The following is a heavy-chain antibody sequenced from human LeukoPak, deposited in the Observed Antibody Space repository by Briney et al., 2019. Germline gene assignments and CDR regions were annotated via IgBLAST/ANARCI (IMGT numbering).Heavy chain of an antibody. CDR3: VRSGYDYDWFDP. V-gene: IGHV1-69*08. Sequence: SVKVSCKASGGSFSDYSISWVRQAPGQGLEWMGRIIAILDTAHYAQKFQGRFTITADKSTTTVYMEPSSLRSDDTAVYYCVRSGYDYDWFDPWGQGTLVTVSS. CDR2: IIAILDTA. CDR1: GGSFSDYS. J-gene: IGHJ5*02. D-gene: IGHD5-12*01.